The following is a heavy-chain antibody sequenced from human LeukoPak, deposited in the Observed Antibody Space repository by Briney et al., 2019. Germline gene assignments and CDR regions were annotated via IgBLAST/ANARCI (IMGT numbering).Heavy chain of an antibody. D-gene: IGHD3-9*01. CDR1: GFTFSDYY. J-gene: IGHJ4*02. CDR2: IRSKAYGGTA. V-gene: IGHV3-49*03. Sequence: GGSLRLSCAASGFTFSDYYMSWIRQAPGKGLEWVGFIRSKAYGGTAEYAASVKGRFTISRDDSKSVAYLQMDSLKTEDTAVYYCTREIRYFDWFQADYWGQGTLVTVSS. CDR3: TREIRYFDWFQADY.